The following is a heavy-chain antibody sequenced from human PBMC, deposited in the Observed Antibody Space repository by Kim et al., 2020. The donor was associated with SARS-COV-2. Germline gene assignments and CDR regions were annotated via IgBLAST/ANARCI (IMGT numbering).Heavy chain of an antibody. CDR2: INGPGSTT. CDR3: VKDAVQRNDVWDWFDP. V-gene: IGHV3-23*01. D-gene: IGHD1-1*01. Sequence: GGSLRLSCAASGFIFRDYTMSWVRQAPGKGLEWVSGINGPGSTTYYVDSVKGRFTISRDNSKNMLYLQMNSLRVEDTATYYCVKDAVQRNDVWDWFDPWGQGTLVTVSS. CDR1: GFIFRDYT. J-gene: IGHJ5*02.